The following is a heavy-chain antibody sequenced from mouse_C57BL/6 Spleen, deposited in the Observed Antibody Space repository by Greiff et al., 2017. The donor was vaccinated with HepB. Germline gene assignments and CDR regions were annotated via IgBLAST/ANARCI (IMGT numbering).Heavy chain of an antibody. V-gene: IGHV1-84*01. CDR1: GYTFTDYY. CDR3: ARSKVYYSKDY. J-gene: IGHJ4*01. CDR2: IYPGSGNT. Sequence: VQLVESGPELVKPGASVKISCKASGYTFTDYYINWVKQRPGQGLEWIGWIYPGSGNTKYNEKFKGKATLTVNTSSSTAYMQLSSLTSEDSAVYFCARSKVYYSKDYWGQGTSVTVSS.